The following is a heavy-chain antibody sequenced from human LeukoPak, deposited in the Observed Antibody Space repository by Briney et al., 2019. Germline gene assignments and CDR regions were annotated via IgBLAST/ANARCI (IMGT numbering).Heavy chain of an antibody. Sequence: ASVKVSCKASGGTFSSYAISWVRRAPGQGLEWMGGIIPIFGTANYAQKFQGRVTITTDESTSTAYMELSSLRSEDTAVYYCARSDYDILTGYSPHDYYYYYMDVWGKGTTVTVSS. V-gene: IGHV1-69*05. J-gene: IGHJ6*03. CDR1: GGTFSSYA. CDR3: ARSDYDILTGYSPHDYYYYYMDV. D-gene: IGHD3-9*01. CDR2: IIPIFGTA.